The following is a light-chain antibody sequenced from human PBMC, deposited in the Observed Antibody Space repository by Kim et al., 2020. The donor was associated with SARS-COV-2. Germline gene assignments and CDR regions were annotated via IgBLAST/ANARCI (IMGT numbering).Light chain of an antibody. J-gene: IGKJ2*02. CDR1: QSVLTD. V-gene: IGKV3-15*01. Sequence: VSPGERSTLSCRASQSVLTDLAWYQQKPGQAPRLLIYAASTRATGVPARFSGSGSGTEFTLTITSLQSEDFAVYFCQQYYNRPPCTFGQGTKLEIK. CDR2: AAS. CDR3: QQYYNRPPCT.